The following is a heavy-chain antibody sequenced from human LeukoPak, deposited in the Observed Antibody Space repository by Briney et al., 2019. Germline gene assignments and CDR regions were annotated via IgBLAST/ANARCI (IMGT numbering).Heavy chain of an antibody. CDR1: GFIFSDYW. CDR3: ARRYFDD. J-gene: IGHJ4*02. CDR2: IKQDGSAK. V-gene: IGHV3-7*03. Sequence: RAGGSLRLSCVVSGFIFSDYWMSWVRQAPGKGLEWVANIKQDGSAKHYVDSVKGRFTISRDNAKNSLYLQMNSLRAEDTAIYYCARRYFDDWGQGTLVTVSS.